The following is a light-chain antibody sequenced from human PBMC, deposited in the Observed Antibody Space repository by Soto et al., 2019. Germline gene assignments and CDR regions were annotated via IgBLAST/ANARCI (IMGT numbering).Light chain of an antibody. CDR3: QQANSFPRT. CDR1: QSINSN. CDR2: RAS. V-gene: IGKV3-15*01. J-gene: IGKJ1*01. Sequence: IVMTQSPATLSVSLGERATLSCRASQSINSNLAWYQQKPGQAPRLLMFRASIRAAGFPARFSGSGSGTEFNITISSLQSEDFATYYCQQANSFPRTFGQGTKVEIK.